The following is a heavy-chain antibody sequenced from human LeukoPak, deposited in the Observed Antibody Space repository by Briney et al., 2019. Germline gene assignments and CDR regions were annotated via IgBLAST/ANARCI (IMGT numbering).Heavy chain of an antibody. J-gene: IGHJ4*02. V-gene: IGHV1-2*02. D-gene: IGHD1/OR15-1a*01. Sequence: ASVKVSCKASGYTFTGYYMHWMRQAPGQGLEWMGWINPNSGGTNYAQKFQGRVTMTRDTSTSTAYMELRSLRSDDTAVYYCARDQNTALDYWGQGTLVTVSS. CDR3: ARDQNTALDY. CDR2: INPNSGGT. CDR1: GYTFTGYY.